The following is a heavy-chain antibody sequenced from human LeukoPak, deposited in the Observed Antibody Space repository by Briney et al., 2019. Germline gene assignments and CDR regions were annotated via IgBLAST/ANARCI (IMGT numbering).Heavy chain of an antibody. V-gene: IGHV3-53*05. Sequence: GGSLRLSCAASGFTVSSNYMSWVRQAPGKGLEWVSVIYSGGTTYYADSVKGRFTISRDNSKNTLYLQMNSLRAEDTAVYYCAKVRVVGAIGREFDYWGQGTLVTVSS. CDR1: GFTVSSNY. CDR3: AKVRVVGAIGREFDY. J-gene: IGHJ4*02. D-gene: IGHD3-3*01. CDR2: IYSGGTT.